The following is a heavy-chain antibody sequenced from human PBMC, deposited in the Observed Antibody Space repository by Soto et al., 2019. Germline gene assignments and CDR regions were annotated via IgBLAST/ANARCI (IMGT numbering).Heavy chain of an antibody. V-gene: IGHV4-31*03. D-gene: IGHD2-15*01. CDR2: IYYSGST. CDR3: ARVFSGSGSFFDP. Sequence: QVQLQESGPGLVKPSQTLSLTCTVSGGSISSGGYYWSWIRQHPGKGLEWIGYIYYSGSTYYNPSLKSRVPISVDASKNQFSLKLSSVTAADTGVYYCARVFSGSGSFFDPWGQGTLVTVSS. J-gene: IGHJ5*02. CDR1: GGSISSGGYY.